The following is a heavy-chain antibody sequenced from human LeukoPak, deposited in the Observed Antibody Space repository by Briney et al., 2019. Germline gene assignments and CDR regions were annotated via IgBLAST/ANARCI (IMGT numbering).Heavy chain of an antibody. CDR3: ARRKGYYYDSSGYYPFDY. CDR1: GGSIGSYY. D-gene: IGHD3-22*01. J-gene: IGHJ4*02. V-gene: IGHV4-59*08. CDR2: IYYSGST. Sequence: SETLSLTCTVSGGSIGSYYWSWIRQPPGKGLEWIGYIYYSGSTNYNPSLKSRVTISVDTSKNQFSLKLSSVTAADTAVYYCARRKGYYYDSSGYYPFDYWGQGTLVTVSS.